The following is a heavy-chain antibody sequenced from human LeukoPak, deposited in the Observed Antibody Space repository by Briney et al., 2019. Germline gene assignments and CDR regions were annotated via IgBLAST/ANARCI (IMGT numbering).Heavy chain of an antibody. V-gene: IGHV3-21*01. CDR3: AREIVSSNSFDN. CDR1: GFTFSSYT. D-gene: IGHD2-2*01. CDR2: ISSAGGYI. Sequence: GGSLRLSCAASGFTFSSYTLNWVRHAPGKGLEWVSSISSAGGYIYYADSVKGRFTISRDNAKNSLHVQMNSLRAVDTAVYYCAREIVSSNSFDNWGQGTLVTVSS. J-gene: IGHJ4*02.